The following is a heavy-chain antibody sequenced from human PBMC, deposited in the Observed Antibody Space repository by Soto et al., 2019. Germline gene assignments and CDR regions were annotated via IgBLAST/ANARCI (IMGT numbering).Heavy chain of an antibody. CDR3: AKDRREGGNYGFYSDF. CDR1: GFTFSSYG. D-gene: IGHD1-7*01. V-gene: IGHV3-23*01. J-gene: IGHJ1*01. CDR2: SSATGAGT. Sequence: GGSLRLSCAASGFTFSSYGMTWVRQAPGKGLEWVSFSSATGAGTYYADSVKGRFTISRDNSKNTLYLQMTSLRADDTAVYYCAKDRREGGNYGFYSDFWGQGALVTVYS.